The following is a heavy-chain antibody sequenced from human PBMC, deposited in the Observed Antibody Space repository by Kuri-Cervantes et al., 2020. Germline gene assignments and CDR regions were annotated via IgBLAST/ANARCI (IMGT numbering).Heavy chain of an antibody. J-gene: IGHJ4*02. CDR3: ARDRSPDTAMVFRWH. D-gene: IGHD5-18*01. CDR1: GFTFSSYS. CDR2: ISSSSSYI. V-gene: IGHV3-21*01. Sequence: GGSLRLSCAASGFTFSSYSMNWVRQVPGKGLEWVSSISSSSSYIYYADSVKGRFTISRDNAKNSLYLQMNSLRAEDTAVYYCARDRSPDTAMVFRWHWGQGTLVTVSS.